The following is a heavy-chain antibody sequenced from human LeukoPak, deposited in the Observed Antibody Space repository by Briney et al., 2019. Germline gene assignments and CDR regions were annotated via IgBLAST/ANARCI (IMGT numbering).Heavy chain of an antibody. Sequence: ASVKVSCKASGYTFTGYYMHWVRQAPGQGLEWMGWINPNSGGTNYAQKFQGRVTITTDESTSTAYMELSSLRSEDTAVYYCAREPYYDSSGYLPNWGQGTLVTVSS. CDR3: AREPYYDSSGYLPN. CDR2: INPNSGGT. CDR1: GYTFTGYY. J-gene: IGHJ4*02. V-gene: IGHV1-2*02. D-gene: IGHD3-22*01.